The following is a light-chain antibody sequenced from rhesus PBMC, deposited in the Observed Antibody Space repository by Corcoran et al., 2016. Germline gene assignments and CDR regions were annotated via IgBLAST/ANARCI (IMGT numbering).Light chain of an antibody. V-gene: IGKV1-33*02. J-gene: IGKJ4*01. CDR1: QGISNA. Sequence: DIQMSQSPSSLSASVGDKVTITCRASQGISNALAWYQQKPGKAPKLLIYGGSSLESGVTSRFSASRSGTDFTLTINCLQPEDFATDVCQQGYSTPLTFGGGTKVELK. CDR3: QQGYSTPLT. CDR2: GGS.